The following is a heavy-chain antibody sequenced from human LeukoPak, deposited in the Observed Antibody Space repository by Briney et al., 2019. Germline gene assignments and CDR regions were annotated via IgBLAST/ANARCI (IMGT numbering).Heavy chain of an antibody. CDR1: GFNVSRNY. V-gene: IGHV3-53*01. CDR2: ISSGDNT. Sequence: GGSLRLSCAASGFNVSRNYMSWVRQTPGKGLEWVSIISSGDNTYYADSVKGRFTISIDNSKNTLYLQMNSLRAEDTAVYYCARRAGAYTHPYDYWGQGTLVTVSS. D-gene: IGHD3-16*01. CDR3: ARRAGAYTHPYDY. J-gene: IGHJ4*02.